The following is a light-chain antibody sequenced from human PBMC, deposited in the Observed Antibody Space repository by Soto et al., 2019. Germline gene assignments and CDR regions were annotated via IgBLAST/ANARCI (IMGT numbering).Light chain of an antibody. CDR1: QSLDSY. CDR2: AAS. CDR3: EQSYSTPWT. V-gene: IGKV1-39*01. Sequence: DIQMTQSPSSLSASVGDRVTITCRASQSLDSYLNWYQQKPGKAPQVLIFAASSLQTGVPPRLSGSGTCTDFTLTNSSLQPEDFATDDCEQSYSTPWTFGQGTKVEIK. J-gene: IGKJ1*01.